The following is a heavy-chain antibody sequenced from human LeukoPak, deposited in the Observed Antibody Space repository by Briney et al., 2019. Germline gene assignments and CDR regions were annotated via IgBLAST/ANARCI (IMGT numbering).Heavy chain of an antibody. V-gene: IGHV4-59*04. CDR2: IYYSGST. CDR3: ARIGDSSGMDV. J-gene: IGHJ6*02. CDR1: SDSISSYY. Sequence: SETLSLTCTVSSDSISSYYWSWIRQPPGKGLEWIGYIYYSGSTYYNPSLKSRVTMSVDTSKNQFSLKLKSVTAVDTAVYYCARIGDSSGMDVWGQGTTVTVSS. D-gene: IGHD3-3*01.